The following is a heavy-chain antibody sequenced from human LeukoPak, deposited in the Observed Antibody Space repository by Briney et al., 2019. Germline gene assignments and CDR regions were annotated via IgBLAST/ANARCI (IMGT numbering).Heavy chain of an antibody. CDR2: TYYRSKWYK. D-gene: IGHD6-19*01. J-gene: IGHJ5*02. Sequence: SQTPSLTFAFSGGSVSSNSAAWHCIPQSPPRGLEWLRKTYYRSKWYKDYAVSVKSRITINPDTSKNQFSLQLSSVTPEDTAVYYCARQPYSSGWYGDANWFDPWGQGTLVTVSS. CDR3: ARQPYSSGWYGDANWFDP. V-gene: IGHV6-1*01. CDR1: GGSVSSNSAA.